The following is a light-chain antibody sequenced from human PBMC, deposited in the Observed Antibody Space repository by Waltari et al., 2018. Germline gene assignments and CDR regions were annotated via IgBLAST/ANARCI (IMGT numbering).Light chain of an antibody. Sequence: SYDLTQPPSVSVSPGQTANITCSGDTLGDRYACWYQQKPGQSPVLVNYQHNKRPSGVPDRFSGSKSGNTASLTISGRQADDEADYYCCSFAGSYTWVFGGGTELTVL. CDR1: TLGDRY. CDR3: CSFAGSYTWV. CDR2: QHN. V-gene: IGLV3-1*01. J-gene: IGLJ3*02.